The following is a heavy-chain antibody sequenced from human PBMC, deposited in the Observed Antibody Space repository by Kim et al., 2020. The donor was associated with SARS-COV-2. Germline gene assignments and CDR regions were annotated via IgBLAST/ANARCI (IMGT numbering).Heavy chain of an antibody. V-gene: IGHV3-7*01. CDR3: ARFYCSSPSCYDYGLAV. D-gene: IGHD2-2*01. J-gene: IGHJ6*02. Sequence: GGSLRLSCAVSGFIFSDYWLSWVRQAPGKGLEWVANINHDGSETYYVDSVRGRFIVSRDNAKNSLSLQMNSLRPEDTAVYYCARFYCSSPSCYDYGLAVWGQGTTVTVSS. CDR2: INHDGSET. CDR1: GFIFSDYW.